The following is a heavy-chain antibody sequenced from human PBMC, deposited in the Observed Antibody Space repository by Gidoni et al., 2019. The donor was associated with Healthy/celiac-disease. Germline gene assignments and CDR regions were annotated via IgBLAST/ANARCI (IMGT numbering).Heavy chain of an antibody. Sequence: EVQLLESGGGLVHPGGSLRLSFAASGFTFSSYAMSWVRQAQGTGLEWVSAISGSGGSTYYADSVKGRFTISRDNSKNTLYLQMNSLRAEDTAVYYCAKVRIQLWLRDRAFDYWGQGTLVTVSS. J-gene: IGHJ4*02. CDR3: AKVRIQLWLRDRAFDY. D-gene: IGHD5-18*01. CDR2: ISGSGGST. CDR1: GFTFSSYA. V-gene: IGHV3-23*01.